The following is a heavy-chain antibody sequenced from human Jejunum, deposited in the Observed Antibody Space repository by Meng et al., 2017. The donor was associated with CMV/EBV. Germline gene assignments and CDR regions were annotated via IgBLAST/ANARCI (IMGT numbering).Heavy chain of an antibody. D-gene: IGHD4-17*01. CDR1: GFTFGDYY. J-gene: IGHJ4*02. V-gene: IGHV3-11*01. Sequence: LSCAASGFTFGDYYMTWIRQAPGKGLEWVSYITGSGSTIYYADSVKGRFTISRDNAKNSLYLQMNSLRAEDTAVYYCARANYGFDYWGQGTLVTVSS. CDR2: ITGSGSTI. CDR3: ARANYGFDY.